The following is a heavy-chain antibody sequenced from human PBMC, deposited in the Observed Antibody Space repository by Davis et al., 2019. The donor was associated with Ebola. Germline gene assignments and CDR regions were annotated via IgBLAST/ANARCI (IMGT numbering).Heavy chain of an antibody. Sequence: ASVPVSCKASGYTFTSSGISWVRHAPGPALEWLGWLSAYNGNTNYAQKLQGRVTMTTDTSTSTAYMELRSLRSDDTAVYYCARAQFPTTSDHWGQGTLVTVSS. V-gene: IGHV1-18*01. CDR2: LSAYNGNT. D-gene: IGHD1-1*01. CDR1: GYTFTSSG. CDR3: ARAQFPTTSDH. J-gene: IGHJ4*02.